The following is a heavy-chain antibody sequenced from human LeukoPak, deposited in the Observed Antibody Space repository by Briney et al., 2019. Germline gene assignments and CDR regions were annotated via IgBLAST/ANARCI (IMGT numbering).Heavy chain of an antibody. CDR3: AKQLGYCSDGSCYFPY. D-gene: IGHD2-15*01. V-gene: IGHV3-23*01. J-gene: IGHJ4*02. CDR1: GLTFSSYS. CDR2: ISNNGGYT. Sequence: HPGGSLRLSCAASGLTFSSYSMNWVRQAPGKGLEWVSAISNNGGYTYYADSVQGRFTISRDNSKSTLCLQMNSLRAEDTAVYYCAKQLGYCSDGSCYFPYWGQGTLVTVSS.